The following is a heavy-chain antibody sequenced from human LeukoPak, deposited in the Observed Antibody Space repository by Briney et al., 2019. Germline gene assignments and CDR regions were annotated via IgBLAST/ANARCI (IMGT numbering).Heavy chain of an antibody. J-gene: IGHJ6*03. Sequence: GGSLRLSCAASGFTFSSYGMRWVRQAPGKGLEWVAFIRYDGSNKYYADSVQGRFTISRDNSKNTLYLQMNSLRAEDTALYYCAKDTVKVTTIRRVPHYMDVWGKGTTVTISS. D-gene: IGHD5-12*01. CDR1: GFTFSSYG. V-gene: IGHV3-30*02. CDR3: AKDTVKVTTIRRVPHYMDV. CDR2: IRYDGSNK.